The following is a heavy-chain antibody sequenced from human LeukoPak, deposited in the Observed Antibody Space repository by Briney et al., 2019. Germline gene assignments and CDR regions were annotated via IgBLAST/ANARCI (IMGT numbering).Heavy chain of an antibody. Sequence: GGSLRLSCAASGFTFSSYAMSWVRQAPGKGLEWVSAISAGSSTYYSDSVKGRLTISRENSKKKLYLQMNSLRAEDTAVYYCAKGGSTSPNGINDYWGQGTLVTVSS. CDR1: GFTFSSYA. D-gene: IGHD2-2*01. CDR2: ISAGSST. V-gene: IGHV3-23*01. CDR3: AKGGSTSPNGINDY. J-gene: IGHJ4*02.